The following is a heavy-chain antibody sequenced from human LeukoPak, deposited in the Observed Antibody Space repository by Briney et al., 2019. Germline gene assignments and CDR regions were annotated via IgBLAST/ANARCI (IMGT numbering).Heavy chain of an antibody. J-gene: IGHJ4*02. D-gene: IGHD6-13*01. CDR1: GFTFSDYY. CDR2: ISSSGSTI. CDR3: ARISSSWHYFDY. Sequence: PGGSLRLSCAASGFTFSDYYMSWIRQAPGKGLECVSYISSSGSTIYYADSVKGRFTISRDNAKNSLYLQMNSLRAEDTAVYYCARISSSWHYFDYWGQGTLVTVSS. V-gene: IGHV3-11*04.